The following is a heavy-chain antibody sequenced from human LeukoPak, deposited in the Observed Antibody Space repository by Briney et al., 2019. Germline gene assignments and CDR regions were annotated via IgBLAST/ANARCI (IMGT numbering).Heavy chain of an antibody. CDR3: ARGMWHDAFDI. Sequence: PGGSLRLSCAASGFTFSSYNIYWVRQAPGKGLEGVSSISRSSTYIYHADSVKGRFTISRDSAKNSLYLQMNSLRVEDTTVYYCARGMWHDAFDIWGQGTRVTVSA. J-gene: IGHJ3*02. CDR2: ISRSSTYI. D-gene: IGHD2-21*01. V-gene: IGHV3-21*01. CDR1: GFTFSSYN.